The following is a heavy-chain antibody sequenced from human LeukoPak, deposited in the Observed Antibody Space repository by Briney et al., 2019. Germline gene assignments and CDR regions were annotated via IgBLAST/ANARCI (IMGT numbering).Heavy chain of an antibody. Sequence: GGSLRLSCAASGFTFSSYWMYWVRQAPGKGLVWVSRINNDGSSTIYADSVKGRFTISRDNAKNTLYLQVNSLRDDDTAVYYCVRDNGGEHLWGQGTLVTVSS. CDR1: GFTFSSYW. CDR2: INNDGSST. V-gene: IGHV3-74*01. CDR3: VRDNGGEHL. J-gene: IGHJ4*02. D-gene: IGHD3-16*01.